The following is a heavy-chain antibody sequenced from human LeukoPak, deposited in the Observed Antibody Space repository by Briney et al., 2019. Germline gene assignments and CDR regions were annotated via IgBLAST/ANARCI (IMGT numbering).Heavy chain of an antibody. CDR2: MNPNSGNT. J-gene: IGHJ6*02. CDR1: GYTFTSYD. D-gene: IGHD2-2*01. V-gene: IGHV1-8*01. CDR3: ARGVVAPAAMEYYYYYYGMDV. Sequence: ASVKVSCKASGYTFTSYDINWVRQATGQGLEWMGWMNPNSGNTGYAQKFQGRVTMTRNTSISTAYMELSSLRSEDTAVYYCARGVVAPAAMEYYYYYYGMDVWGQGTTVTVSS.